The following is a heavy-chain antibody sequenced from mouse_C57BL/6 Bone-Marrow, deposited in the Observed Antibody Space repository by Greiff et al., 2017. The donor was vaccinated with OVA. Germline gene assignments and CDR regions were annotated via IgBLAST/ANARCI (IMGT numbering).Heavy chain of an antibody. CDR2: IRRTGNNYAT. CDR1: GFSFTTYS. Sequence: EVMLVEPGGGLVQPKGSLKLSCEASGFSFTTYSMNWVRQAPGQGLEWVGRIRRTGNNYATYYAVTVKNRFTISRDDSENMHYMHMNNLKTEDTARYCGVGTRVDFDVWGKGTTVTVSS. CDR3: VGTRVDFDV. J-gene: IGHJ1*03. V-gene: IGHV10-1*01. D-gene: IGHD1-1*01.